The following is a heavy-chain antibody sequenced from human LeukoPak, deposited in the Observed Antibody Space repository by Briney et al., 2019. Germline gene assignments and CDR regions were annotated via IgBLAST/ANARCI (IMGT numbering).Heavy chain of an antibody. D-gene: IGHD4-17*01. CDR1: GGSISSGGYY. Sequence: TPETLSLTCTVSGGSISSGGYYWSWIRQHPGKGLEWIGYIYYSGSTYYNPSLKSRVTISVDTSKNQFSLKLSSVTAADTAVYYCARGYGDYYFDYWGQGTLVTVSS. J-gene: IGHJ4*02. CDR2: IYYSGST. CDR3: ARGYGDYYFDY. V-gene: IGHV4-31*03.